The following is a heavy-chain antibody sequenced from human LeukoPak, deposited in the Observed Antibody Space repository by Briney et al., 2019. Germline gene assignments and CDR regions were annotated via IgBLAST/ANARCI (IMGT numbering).Heavy chain of an antibody. V-gene: IGHV3-74*01. CDR3: AKDLPAAYFDY. CDR2: TSADGTTT. J-gene: IGHJ4*02. CDR1: GFTFSYYW. Sequence: HPGGSLRLSCAASGFTFSYYWMHWVRQTPGKGLMWVSRTSADGTTTTYADSVKGRFTVSRDNAKTTLYLQMNSLRAEDTAVYYCAKDLPAAYFDYWGQGTLVTVSS. D-gene: IGHD2-2*01.